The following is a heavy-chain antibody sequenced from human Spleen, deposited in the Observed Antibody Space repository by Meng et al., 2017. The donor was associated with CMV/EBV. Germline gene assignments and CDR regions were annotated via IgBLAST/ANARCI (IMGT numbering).Heavy chain of an antibody. CDR3: ARLGGGTNGYYGMDV. D-gene: IGHD2-8*01. CDR2: IYPGDSDT. V-gene: IGHV5-51*01. CDR1: GYSFASYC. Sequence: GGSLRLSCEGSGYSFASYCIGWVRQMPGKGLEWMGIIYPGDSDTRYSPSFQGQVTISADKSISTAYLQWSSLKASDTAMYYCARLGGGTNGYYGMDVWGQGTTVTVSS. J-gene: IGHJ6*02.